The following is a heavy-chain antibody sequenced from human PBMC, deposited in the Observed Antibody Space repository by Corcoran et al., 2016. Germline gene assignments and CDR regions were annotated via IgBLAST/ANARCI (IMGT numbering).Heavy chain of an antibody. CDR2: IYHSGST. CDR3: ARDDVGMSVAGTTNWFDP. V-gene: IGHV4-4*02. J-gene: IGHJ5*02. Sequence: QVQLQESGPGLVKPSGTLSLTCAVSGGSISSSNWWRWVRQPPGKGLEWIGEIYHSGSTNYNPSLKSRVTISVDKSKNQFSLKLSSVTAADTAVYYCARDDVGMSVAGTTNWFDPWGQGTLVTVSS. CDR1: GGSISSSNW. D-gene: IGHD6-19*01.